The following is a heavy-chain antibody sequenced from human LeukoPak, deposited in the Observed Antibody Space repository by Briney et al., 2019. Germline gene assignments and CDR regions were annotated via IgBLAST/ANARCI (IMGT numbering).Heavy chain of an antibody. Sequence: GGSLRLSCAASGFPFHGFTMHWVRQTLDKALEWVAIISYDGNNEYYADSVRGRFTISRDNSNNTMYLEMNNVRPDDTSVYYCVRDSGGSLFDYSGLGTLVTVSS. CDR3: VRDSGGSLFDY. CDR2: ISYDGNNE. D-gene: IGHD2-15*01. J-gene: IGHJ4*02. V-gene: IGHV3-30-3*01. CDR1: GFPFHGFT.